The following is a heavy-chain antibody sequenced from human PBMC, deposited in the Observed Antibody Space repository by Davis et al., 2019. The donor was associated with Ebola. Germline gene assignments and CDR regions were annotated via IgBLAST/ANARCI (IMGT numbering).Heavy chain of an antibody. CDR2: IYYSGST. CDR3: ARDLRYDSSGYVYYFYMDV. D-gene: IGHD3-22*01. J-gene: IGHJ6*03. CDR1: GGSISRGGSY. Sequence: PSETLSLTCTVSGGSISRGGSYWTWIRQHPGKGLEWIGYIYYSGSTYYKPSLKSRVTISLDTSKNQFSLNLYSVTAADTAVYYCARDLRYDSSGYVYYFYMDVWGKGTTVTVSS. V-gene: IGHV4-31*03.